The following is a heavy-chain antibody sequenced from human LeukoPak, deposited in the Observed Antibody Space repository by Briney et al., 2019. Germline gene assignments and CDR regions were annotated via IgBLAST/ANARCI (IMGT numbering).Heavy chain of an antibody. CDR2: IIPIFGTA. D-gene: IGHD2-2*01. CDR3: ARAREYQLPLLGY. J-gene: IGHJ4*02. V-gene: IGHV1-69*13. Sequence: SVKVSCKASGGTFSSYAISWVRQAPGQGLEWMGGIIPIFGTANYAQKFQGRVTVTADESTSTAYMELSSLRSEDTAVYYCARAREYQLPLLGYWGQGTLVTVSS. CDR1: GGTFSSYA.